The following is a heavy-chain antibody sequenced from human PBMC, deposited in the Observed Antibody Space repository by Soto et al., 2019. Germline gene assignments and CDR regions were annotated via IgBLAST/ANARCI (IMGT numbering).Heavy chain of an antibody. J-gene: IGHJ4*02. CDR3: AREADFASSGYVLDY. CDR1: GFTFSEFS. V-gene: IGHV3-21*01. CDR2: VTSSPSSM. D-gene: IGHD3-22*01. Sequence: GGSLRLSCAASGFTFSEFSMNWVRQAPGKGLEWVSSVTSSPSSMFYADSVKGRFTISRDDAKDSLFLQMNSLRADDTAVYYCAREADFASSGYVLDYWGLGTLVTVSS.